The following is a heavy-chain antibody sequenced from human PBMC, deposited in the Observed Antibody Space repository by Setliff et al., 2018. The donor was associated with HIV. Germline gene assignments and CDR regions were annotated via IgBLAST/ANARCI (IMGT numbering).Heavy chain of an antibody. V-gene: IGHV4-39*07. J-gene: IGHJ3*02. D-gene: IGHD3-16*01. CDR3: ARGMFDSVWNTYRPEAFDI. Sequence: SETLSLTCSVSGDSISNSSSYWGWIRQPPGKELEWIGSIHFSGSTDYNASLKSRVNIPIDMSKNHVSLKLSSVTAADTAMYFCARGMFDSVWNTYRPEAFDIWGRGTMVTVSS. CDR1: GDSISNSSSY. CDR2: IHFSGST.